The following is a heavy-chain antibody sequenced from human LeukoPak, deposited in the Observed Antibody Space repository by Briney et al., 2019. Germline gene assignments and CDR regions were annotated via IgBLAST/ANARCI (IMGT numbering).Heavy chain of an antibody. CDR1: GFTFKKYW. V-gene: IGHV3-7*01. CDR2: IKEDGSET. D-gene: IGHD6-13*01. CDR3: ARREGTYSSSYFDY. Sequence: PGGSLRLSCAASGFTFKKYWMNWVRQVPGKGLECLANIKEDGSETYYADSVKGRFTISRHNAKNSLYLQMNSLRAEDTAVYYCARREGTYSSSYFDYWAREPWSPSPQ. J-gene: IGHJ4*02.